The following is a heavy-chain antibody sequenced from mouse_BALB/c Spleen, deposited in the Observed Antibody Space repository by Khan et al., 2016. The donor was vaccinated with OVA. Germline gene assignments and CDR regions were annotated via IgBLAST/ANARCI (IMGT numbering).Heavy chain of an antibody. Sequence: EVQLQESGTVLARPGTSVKMSCKASGYTFTSYWMHWVKQRPGQGLEWIGAIYPGNSDTSYNQKFKGKATLTAVTSTSTAYMELSSLTNEDSAVYYWTGLGDLFAYWGQGTLVTVSA. CDR2: IYPGNSDT. CDR3: TGLGDLFAY. V-gene: IGHV1-5*01. CDR1: GYTFTSYW. D-gene: IGHD2-13*01. J-gene: IGHJ3*01.